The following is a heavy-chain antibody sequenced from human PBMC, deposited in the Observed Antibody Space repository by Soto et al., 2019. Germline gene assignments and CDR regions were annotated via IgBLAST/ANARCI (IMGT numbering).Heavy chain of an antibody. Sequence: GESLKISCKGSGYIFTSYWIGWVRQMPGKGLEWMGIIYPDDSDTRYSPSFQGHVTISADKSISTAYLQWSSLKASDTAMYYCARHTYYYGSGSYYHNWSDPWGQGTLVTVSS. CDR2: IYPDDSDT. CDR1: GYIFTSYW. D-gene: IGHD3-10*01. CDR3: ARHTYYYGSGSYYHNWSDP. V-gene: IGHV5-51*01. J-gene: IGHJ5*02.